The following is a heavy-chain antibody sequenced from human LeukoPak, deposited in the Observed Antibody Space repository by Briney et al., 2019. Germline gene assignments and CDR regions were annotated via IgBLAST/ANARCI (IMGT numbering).Heavy chain of an antibody. J-gene: IGHJ4*02. CDR3: ARGGSYFVY. Sequence: SETLSLTCTVSGGSISSYYWSWIRQPPGKGLEWIGYIYYSGSTNYNPSLKSRVNMSLDASKNQFSLRLSSVTAADTAVYYCARGGSYFVYWGQGTLVTVSS. CDR2: IYYSGST. D-gene: IGHD1-26*01. CDR1: GGSISSYY. V-gene: IGHV4-59*01.